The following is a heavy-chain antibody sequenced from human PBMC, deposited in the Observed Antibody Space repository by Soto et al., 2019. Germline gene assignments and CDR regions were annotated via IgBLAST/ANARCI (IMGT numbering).Heavy chain of an antibody. CDR1: GYTFTGYY. CDR3: ARGYCTNGVCPYGMDV. CDR2: INPNSGGT. Sequence: VASVKVSCKASGYTFTGYYMHWVRQAPGQGLEWMGWINPNSGGTNYAQKFQGWVTMTRDTSISTAYMELSRLRSDDTAVYYCARGYCTNGVCPYGMDVWGQGTTVTVPS. D-gene: IGHD2-8*01. J-gene: IGHJ6*02. V-gene: IGHV1-2*04.